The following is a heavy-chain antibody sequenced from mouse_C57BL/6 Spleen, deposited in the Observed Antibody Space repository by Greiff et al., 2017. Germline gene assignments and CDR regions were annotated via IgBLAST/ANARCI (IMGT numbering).Heavy chain of an antibody. J-gene: IGHJ4*01. CDR2: IDPNSGGT. D-gene: IGHD2-3*01. CDR1: GYTFTSYW. V-gene: IGHV1-72*01. Sequence: QVHVKQPGAELVKPGASVKLSCKASGYTFTSYWMHWVKQRPGRGLEWIGRIDPNSGGTKYNEKFKSKATLTVDKPSSTAYMQLSSLTSEDSAVYYCAISSDGYYDYAMDYWGQGTSVTVSS. CDR3: AISSDGYYDYAMDY.